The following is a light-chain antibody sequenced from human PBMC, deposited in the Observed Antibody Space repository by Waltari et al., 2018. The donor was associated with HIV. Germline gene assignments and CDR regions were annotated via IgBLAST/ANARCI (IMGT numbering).Light chain of an antibody. J-gene: IGLJ3*02. CDR3: AVWDVSLSAQV. CDR1: SSNIGGQY. Sequence: QSVLSQSPSISGTPGQRVSISCSGSSSNIGGQYVSWYQQVPGTTPKLLIFCNTQRPSVVSDRFSGSVSGTSASLAISGLRSEDEADYYCAVWDVSLSAQVFGGGTTLTVL. CDR2: CNT. V-gene: IGLV1-47*02.